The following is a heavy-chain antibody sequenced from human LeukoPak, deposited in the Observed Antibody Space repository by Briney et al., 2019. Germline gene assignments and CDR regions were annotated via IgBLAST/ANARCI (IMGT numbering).Heavy chain of an antibody. V-gene: IGHV3-74*01. CDR2: INSDGSST. CDR3: ARSGYYDILTGYWEFDY. D-gene: IGHD3-9*01. Sequence: PGGSLRLSCAASGFTFNSYWMHWIRQAPGKGLVWVSHINSDGSSTNYADSVKGRFTISRDNAKNTLSLQMNSLRAEDTAVYYCARSGYYDILTGYWEFDYWGQGTLVTVSS. CDR1: GFTFNSYW. J-gene: IGHJ4*02.